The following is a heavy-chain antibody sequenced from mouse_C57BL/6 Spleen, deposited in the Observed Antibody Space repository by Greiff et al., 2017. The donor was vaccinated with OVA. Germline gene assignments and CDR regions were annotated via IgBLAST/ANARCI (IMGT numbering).Heavy chain of an antibody. J-gene: IGHJ4*01. Sequence: QVQLQQSGADLAKPGASVKLSCKASGYTFTSYWMHWVKQRPGQGLEWIGYINPSSGYTKYNQKFKDKATLTADKSSSTAYLQLSSLTYEDSASYYCATITTVSFYAMDYWGQGTSVTVSS. D-gene: IGHD1-1*01. CDR2: INPSSGYT. CDR3: ATITTVSFYAMDY. CDR1: GYTFTSYW. V-gene: IGHV1-7*01.